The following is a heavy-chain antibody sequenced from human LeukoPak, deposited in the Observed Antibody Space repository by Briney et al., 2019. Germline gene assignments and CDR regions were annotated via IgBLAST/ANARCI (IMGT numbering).Heavy chain of an antibody. Sequence: GGSLRLSCAASGFTFSNYTMNWVRQAPGKGLEWVSPISSSSSYIYYADSMKGRFTISRDNAKNSLYLQMNSLRAEDTAVYYCANSDSSGYYDYWGQGTLVTVSS. CDR1: GFTFSNYT. D-gene: IGHD3-22*01. CDR2: ISSSSSYI. J-gene: IGHJ4*02. CDR3: ANSDSSGYYDY. V-gene: IGHV3-21*01.